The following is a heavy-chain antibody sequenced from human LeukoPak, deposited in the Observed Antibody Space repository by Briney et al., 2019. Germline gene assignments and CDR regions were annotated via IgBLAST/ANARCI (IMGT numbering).Heavy chain of an antibody. CDR1: GGSISSSSYY. V-gene: IGHV4-39*07. CDR2: IYYSGST. J-gene: IGHJ1*01. Sequence: SETLSLTCTVSGGSISSSSYYWGWIRQPPGKGLEWIGSIYYSGSTYYNPSLKSRVTISVDTSKNQFSLKLSSVIAADTAVYYCARVSSWTRLGYFQHWGQGTLVTVSS. CDR3: ARVSSWTRLGYFQH. D-gene: IGHD6-13*01.